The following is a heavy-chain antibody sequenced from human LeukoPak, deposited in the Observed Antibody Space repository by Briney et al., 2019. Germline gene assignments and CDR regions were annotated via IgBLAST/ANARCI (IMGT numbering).Heavy chain of an antibody. D-gene: IGHD6-13*01. CDR1: GASISSGIFY. J-gene: IGHJ4*02. CDR2: SYSSGSY. CDR3: ARAYSPTDYFDY. V-gene: IGHV4-61*02. Sequence: PSETLSLTCTVSGASISSGIFYWNWIRQPAGKGLEWVGRSYSSGSYNYNPSLKSRVTISVDTSKNQFSLKLTSVTATDTAVYYCARAYSPTDYFDYWGQGTLVTVSS.